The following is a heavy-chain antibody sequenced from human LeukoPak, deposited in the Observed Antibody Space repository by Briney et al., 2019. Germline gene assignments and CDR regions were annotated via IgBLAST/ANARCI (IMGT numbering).Heavy chain of an antibody. CDR3: ARRGYCSSTSCYTRGYYFDY. V-gene: IGHV4-39*01. CDR1: GGSFRSGSYY. Sequence: SETLCLTCTVSGGSFRSGSYYWGWIRQPPVKGLEWIGSIYYTGSTYYNPSLKSRVTISVDTSKNQFSLKLSSVTAADTAVYYCARRGYCSSTSCYTRGYYFDYWGQGTLVTVSS. CDR2: IYYTGST. J-gene: IGHJ4*02. D-gene: IGHD2-2*01.